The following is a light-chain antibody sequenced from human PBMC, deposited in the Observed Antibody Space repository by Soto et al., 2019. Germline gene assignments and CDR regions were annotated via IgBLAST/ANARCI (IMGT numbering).Light chain of an antibody. J-gene: IGLJ3*02. V-gene: IGLV1-51*01. CDR3: ASWDGSLSVVV. CDR2: DNH. Sequence: QSVLTQPPSVSAAPGQRVTISCSGNSSNVGDNFVSWYQQPPEAAPKLLIYDNHKRPSGIPDRFSGSKSGTSATLGITGLQTGEEADYYCASWDGSLSVVVFGGGTQLTVL. CDR1: SSNVGDNF.